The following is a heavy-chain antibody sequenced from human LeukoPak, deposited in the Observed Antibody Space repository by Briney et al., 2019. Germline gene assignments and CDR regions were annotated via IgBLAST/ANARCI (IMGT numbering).Heavy chain of an antibody. Sequence: GGSLRLSCAASGLTFSSYSMNWVRQAPGKGLEWVSYISSSSSTIYYADSVKGRSTISRDNAKNSLYLQMNSLRAEDTAVYYCARGRLLWFGELNAGLDYWGQGTLVTVSS. V-gene: IGHV3-48*01. D-gene: IGHD3-10*01. CDR1: GLTFSSYS. CDR3: ARGRLLWFGELNAGLDY. J-gene: IGHJ4*02. CDR2: ISSSSSTI.